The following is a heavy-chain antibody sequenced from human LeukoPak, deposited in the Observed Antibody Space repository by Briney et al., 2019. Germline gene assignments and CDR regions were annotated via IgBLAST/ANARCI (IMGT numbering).Heavy chain of an antibody. Sequence: SSQTLSLTCTVSGGSISSGSYCWSWIRQPAGKGLEWIGHIHTSGNTNYNSSLKSRVTISVDTSKNQFSLKLSSVTAADTAVYYCARLGDGYTYYYYYYYMDVWGKGTTVTVSS. J-gene: IGHJ6*03. CDR1: GGSISSGSYC. CDR2: IHTSGNT. V-gene: IGHV4-61*09. CDR3: ARLGDGYTYYYYYYYMDV. D-gene: IGHD5-24*01.